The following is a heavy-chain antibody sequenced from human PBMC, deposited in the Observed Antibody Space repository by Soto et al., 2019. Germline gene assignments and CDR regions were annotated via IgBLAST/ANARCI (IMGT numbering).Heavy chain of an antibody. CDR1: GFPFSSYA. CDR3: AKGGYYSLFDI. Sequence: EMQLLESGGGLVQPGGSLRLSCVASGFPFSSYAMSWVRQTPGKGLEWVSGISGSGGRTYYADSVKGRFTISRDNANNTLSQQMHILRVEDTAVYFCAKGGYYSLFDIWGQGTVVTVSA. D-gene: IGHD3-16*01. CDR2: ISGSGGRT. J-gene: IGHJ3*02. V-gene: IGHV3-23*01.